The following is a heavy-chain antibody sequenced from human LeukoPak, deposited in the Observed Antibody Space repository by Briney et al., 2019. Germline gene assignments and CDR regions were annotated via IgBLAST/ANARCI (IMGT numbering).Heavy chain of an antibody. V-gene: IGHV4-30-4*01. CDR3: ARDPQLGPFDY. J-gene: IGHJ4*02. CDR1: GGSISSGDYY. D-gene: IGHD6-6*01. CDR2: IYYSGST. Sequence: SETLSLTCTVSGGSISSGDYYWSWIRQPPGKGLEWIGYIYYSGSTYYNPSLKSRVTISVDTSKNQFSLKLSSVTAADTAVYYCARDPQLGPFDYWGQGTLVTVSS.